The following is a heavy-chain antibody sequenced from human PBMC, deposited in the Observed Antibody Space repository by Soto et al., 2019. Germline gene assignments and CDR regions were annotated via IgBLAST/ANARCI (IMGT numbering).Heavy chain of an antibody. CDR3: ARTKCSGGSCYSWSLDY. V-gene: IGHV4-31*03. Sequence: SSETLSLTCTVSGGSITTGGYYWSWIRQLPGKGLEWIGHRYYSESTYYNPSLKSRVSISLDTSKNQFSLKLSFVTAADTAMYYCARTKCSGGSCYSWSLDYWGQGTPVTVSS. J-gene: IGHJ4*02. CDR2: RYYSEST. D-gene: IGHD2-15*01. CDR1: GGSITTGGYY.